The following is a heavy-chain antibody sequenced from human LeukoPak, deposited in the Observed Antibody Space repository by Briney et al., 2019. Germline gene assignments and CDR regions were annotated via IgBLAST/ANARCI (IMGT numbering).Heavy chain of an antibody. CDR2: IYPGDSDT. CDR1: GYSFTSYW. Sequence: GESLKISCKGSGYSFTSYWIGWVRQIPGKGLEWMGIIYPGDSDTRYSPSFQGQVTISADTSITTAYLQWNSLKASDTAMYYCARRLTTGSFDCWGQGTLVTVTS. CDR3: ARRLTTGSFDC. D-gene: IGHD2-8*01. J-gene: IGHJ4*02. V-gene: IGHV5-51*01.